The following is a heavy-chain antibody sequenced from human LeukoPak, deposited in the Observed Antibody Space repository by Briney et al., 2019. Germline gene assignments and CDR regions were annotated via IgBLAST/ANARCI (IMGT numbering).Heavy chain of an antibody. D-gene: IGHD3-10*01. CDR2: VYYSGTT. CDR1: GGSISLSYYY. CDR3: AREKRGSGSYSLPPHWFDP. J-gene: IGHJ5*02. V-gene: IGHV4-39*07. Sequence: KPSETLSLTCSVSGGSISLSYYYWGWIRQPPGKALEWIGSVYYSGTTSYNPSLKSRVTISVDTSKNQFSLKLSSVTAADTAVYYWAREKRGSGSYSLPPHWFDPWGQGTLVNVSS.